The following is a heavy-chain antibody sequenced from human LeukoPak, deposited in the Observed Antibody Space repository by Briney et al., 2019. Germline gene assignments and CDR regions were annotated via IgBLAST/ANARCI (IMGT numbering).Heavy chain of an antibody. Sequence: PGGSLRLSCAASGFTFSSYAMHWVRQAPGKGLEWVAVISYDGSNKYYADSVKGRFTISRDNSKTTLYLQMNSLRAEDTAVYYCARESSGYSYGYFDYWGQGTLVTVSS. CDR3: ARESSGYSYGYFDY. V-gene: IGHV3-30*04. J-gene: IGHJ4*02. CDR1: GFTFSSYA. D-gene: IGHD5-18*01. CDR2: ISYDGSNK.